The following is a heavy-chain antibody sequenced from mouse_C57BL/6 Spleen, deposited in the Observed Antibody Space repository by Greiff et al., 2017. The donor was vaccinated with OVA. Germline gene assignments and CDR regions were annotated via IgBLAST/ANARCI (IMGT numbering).Heavy chain of an antibody. J-gene: IGHJ4*01. D-gene: IGHD4-1*01. V-gene: IGHV1-62-2*01. Sequence: QVQLKQSGAELVKPGASVKLSCKASGYTFTEYTIHWVKQRSGQGLEWIGWFYPGSGSIKYNEKFKDKATLTADKSSSTVYMELSRLTSEDSAVYFCARHEEEGYKLGRYAMDYWGQGTSVTVSS. CDR3: ARHEEEGYKLGRYAMDY. CDR2: FYPGSGSI. CDR1: GYTFTEYT.